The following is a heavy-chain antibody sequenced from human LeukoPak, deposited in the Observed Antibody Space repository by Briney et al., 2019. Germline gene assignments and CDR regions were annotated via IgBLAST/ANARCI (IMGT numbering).Heavy chain of an antibody. D-gene: IGHD3-10*01. J-gene: IGHJ6*03. V-gene: IGHV1-69*13. Sequence: SVKVSCKASGGTFSSYAISWVRQAPGQGLEWMGGIIPIFGTANYAQKFQGRVTITADESTSTAYMELSSLRSEDTAVYYCARGQGLLWFGEWDYYYYYMDVWGKGTTVTISS. CDR1: GGTFSSYA. CDR2: IIPIFGTA. CDR3: ARGQGLLWFGEWDYYYYYMDV.